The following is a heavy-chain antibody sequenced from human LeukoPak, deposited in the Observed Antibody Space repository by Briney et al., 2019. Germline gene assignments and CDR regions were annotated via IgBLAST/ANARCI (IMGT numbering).Heavy chain of an antibody. V-gene: IGHV1-2*02. CDR3: ARGSTYIGSYLVIY. J-gene: IGHJ4*02. Sequence: GASVKVSCKASGYTFTGYYMHWVRQAPGQGLEWMGWINPNSGGTNYAQKFQGRVTMTRDTSISTAYMELSRLRSDDTAVYYCARGSTYIGSYLVIYWGQGTLVTVSS. D-gene: IGHD1-26*01. CDR1: GYTFTGYY. CDR2: INPNSGGT.